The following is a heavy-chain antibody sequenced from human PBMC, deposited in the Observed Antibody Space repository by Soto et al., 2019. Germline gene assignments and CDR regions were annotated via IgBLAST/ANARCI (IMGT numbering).Heavy chain of an antibody. CDR3: ARPDEGGYSSNHHYYYALDV. V-gene: IGHV1-69*13. J-gene: IGHJ6*02. Sequence: SVKVSCKASGGTFRSYSISWVRQAPGQGLEWMGGIIPIFDITNYAQKFQGRVTITADESTSTAYMELSSLGSDDTAVYYCARPDEGGYSSNHHYYYALDVWGQGTTVTVYS. CDR1: GGTFRSYS. D-gene: IGHD2-15*01. CDR2: IIPIFDIT.